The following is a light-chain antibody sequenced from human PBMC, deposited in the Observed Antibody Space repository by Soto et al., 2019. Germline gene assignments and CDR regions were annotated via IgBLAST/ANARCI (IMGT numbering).Light chain of an antibody. CDR3: QQYNVYSPT. CDR2: MAS. V-gene: IGKV1-5*03. Sequence: DIQMTQSPSTLSASVGDRVTITCRASQSISSWLAWYQQKPGKAPNLLIYMASTLESGVPSRFSGSGSGTEFTLTISCLQPDDFATYYCQQYNVYSPTFGQGTKVDIK. CDR1: QSISSW. J-gene: IGKJ1*01.